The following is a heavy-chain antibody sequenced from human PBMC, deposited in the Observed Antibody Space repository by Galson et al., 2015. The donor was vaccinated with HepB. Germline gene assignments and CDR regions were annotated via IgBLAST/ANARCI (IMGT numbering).Heavy chain of an antibody. CDR3: ARVTRIQAEVGPVGPYYFDY. Sequence: TLSLTCAVYGGSFSGYYWSWIRQPPGRGLEWIGEINHSGSTNYNPSLKSRVTISVDTSKNQFSLKLSSVTAADTAVYYCARVTRIQAEVGPVGPYYFDYWCHRALVTLS. D-gene: IGHD5-18*01. CDR2: INHSGST. J-gene: IGHJ4*01. CDR1: GGSFSGYY. V-gene: IGHV4-34*01.